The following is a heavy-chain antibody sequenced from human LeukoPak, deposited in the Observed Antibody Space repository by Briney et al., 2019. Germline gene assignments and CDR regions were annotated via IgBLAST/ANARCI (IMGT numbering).Heavy chain of an antibody. CDR2: IIPIFGTA. CDR3: ARDPHYYGSGSYFDY. D-gene: IGHD3-10*01. V-gene: IGHV1-69*13. CDR1: GGTFSNYA. Sequence: SVKVSCEASGGTFSNYAISWVRQAPGQGLEWMGGIIPIFGTANYAQKFQGRVTITADESTSTAYMELSSLRSEDTAVYYCARDPHYYGSGSYFDYWGQGTLVTVSS. J-gene: IGHJ4*02.